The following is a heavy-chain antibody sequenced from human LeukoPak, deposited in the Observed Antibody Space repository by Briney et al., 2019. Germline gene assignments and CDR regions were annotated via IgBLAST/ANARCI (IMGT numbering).Heavy chain of an antibody. J-gene: IGHJ6*02. CDR2: ISSSGSTI. Sequence: GGSLRLSCAASGFTFSSYEMNWVRQAPGKGLEWVSYISSSGSTIYYADSVKGRFTISRDNAKNSLYLQMNSLRAEDTAVYYYARDDYDYYYYYGMDVWGQGTTVTVSS. CDR1: GFTFSSYE. CDR3: ARDDYDYYYYYGMDV. V-gene: IGHV3-48*03. D-gene: IGHD4-17*01.